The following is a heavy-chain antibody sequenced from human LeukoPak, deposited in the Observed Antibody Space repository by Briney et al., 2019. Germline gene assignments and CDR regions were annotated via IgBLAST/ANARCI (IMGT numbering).Heavy chain of an antibody. Sequence: GRSLTLSCAASGFTFSRLGMQWVRQAPGKGLEWVAVIHNDGTQGQYADSVKGRFTISKDNSQNTLYLRMNNLRDDDTAVYYCAKEGDEFRGYLDVWGKGTTVTVSS. J-gene: IGHJ6*03. D-gene: IGHD3-16*01. CDR3: AKEGDEFRGYLDV. V-gene: IGHV3-33*06. CDR2: IHNDGTQG. CDR1: GFTFSRLG.